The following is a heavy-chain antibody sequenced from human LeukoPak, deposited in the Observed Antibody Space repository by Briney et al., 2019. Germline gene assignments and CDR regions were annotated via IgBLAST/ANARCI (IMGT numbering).Heavy chain of an antibody. D-gene: IGHD5-24*01. V-gene: IGHV3-30*02. CDR1: GFTFSGSG. CDR3: ARDREMATRLHDAFDF. Sequence: GESLRLSCAASGFTFSGSGMHWVRQAPGKGLEWVAFIRYHGSDKYYADSVKGRFTISRDNAKNSLFLQMNSLRAEDTAVYYCARDREMATRLHDAFDFWGQGTMVTVSS. CDR2: IRYHGSDK. J-gene: IGHJ3*01.